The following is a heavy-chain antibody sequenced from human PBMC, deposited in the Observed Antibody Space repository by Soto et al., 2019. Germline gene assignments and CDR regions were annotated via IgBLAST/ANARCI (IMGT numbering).Heavy chain of an antibody. J-gene: IGHJ4*02. CDR3: AREDYVSSGYFLSSIDY. D-gene: IGHD3-22*01. Sequence: QVQLVESGGGVVQPGRSLRLSCAASGFTFGSYGMHWVRQAPGKGLEWVAIIWYDGSKKYYADSVKGRFTISRDNSKNARYLQMNGLRAEDTAVYYCAREDYVSSGYFLSSIDYWGQGTLVTVCS. V-gene: IGHV3-33*01. CDR1: GFTFGSYG. CDR2: IWYDGSKK.